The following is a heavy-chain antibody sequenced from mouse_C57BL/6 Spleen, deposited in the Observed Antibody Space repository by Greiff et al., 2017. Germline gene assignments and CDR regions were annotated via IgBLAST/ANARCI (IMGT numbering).Heavy chain of an antibody. Sequence: VQLQQSGAELVRPGASVTLSCKASGYTFTDYEMHWVKQTPVHGLEWIGAIDPETGGTAYNQKFKGKAILTADKSSSTAYMELRSLTSEDSAVYYCRRRDYGKAWFADWGQGTLVTVSA. CDR3: RRRDYGKAWFAD. J-gene: IGHJ3*01. CDR1: GYTFTDYE. V-gene: IGHV1-15*01. CDR2: IDPETGGT. D-gene: IGHD1-1*01.